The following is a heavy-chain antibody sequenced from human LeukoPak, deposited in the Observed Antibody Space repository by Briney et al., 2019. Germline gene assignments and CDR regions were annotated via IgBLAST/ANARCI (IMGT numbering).Heavy chain of an antibody. Sequence: SETLSLTRTVSGGSISSSRYYWGWIRQPPGKGLEWIGSIYYSGTTYYSLSLRSRVTISVDTSKNQFSLKLSSVTAADTAVYYCARQPTGDCSSTSCYTDYWGQGTLVTVSS. CDR3: ARQPTGDCSSTSCYTDY. CDR2: IYYSGTT. D-gene: IGHD2-2*02. V-gene: IGHV4-39*01. CDR1: GGSISSSRYY. J-gene: IGHJ4*02.